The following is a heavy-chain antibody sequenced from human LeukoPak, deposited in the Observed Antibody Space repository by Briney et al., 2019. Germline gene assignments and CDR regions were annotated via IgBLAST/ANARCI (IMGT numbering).Heavy chain of an antibody. J-gene: IGHJ4*02. CDR2: ISGSDGST. V-gene: IGHV3-23*01. CDR1: GFTFSSYA. Sequence: GGSLRLSCAASGFTFSSYAMSWVRQAPGKGLEWVSAISGSDGSTYYADSVKGRFTISRDNSKNTLYPQMNSLRAEDTAVYYCAKSRYSSSWYYFDYWGQGTLITVSS. D-gene: IGHD6-13*01. CDR3: AKSRYSSSWYYFDY.